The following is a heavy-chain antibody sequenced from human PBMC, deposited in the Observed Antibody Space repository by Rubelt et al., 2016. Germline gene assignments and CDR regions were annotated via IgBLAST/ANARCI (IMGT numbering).Heavy chain of an antibody. Sequence: TFSNAWMNWVRQAPGKGLEWVGRIKSKTDGGTTDYAAPVKGRFTISRDDSKNTLYLQMNSLKTEDTAVYYCTTRGYFDWLPNPFDYWGQGTLVTVSS. J-gene: IGHJ4*02. CDR1: TFSNAW. CDR2: IKSKTDGGTT. D-gene: IGHD3-9*01. V-gene: IGHV3-15*07. CDR3: TTRGYFDWLPNPFDY.